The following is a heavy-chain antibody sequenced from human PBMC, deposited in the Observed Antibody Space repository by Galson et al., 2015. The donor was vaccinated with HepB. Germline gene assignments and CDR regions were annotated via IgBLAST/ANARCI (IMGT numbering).Heavy chain of an antibody. V-gene: IGHV1-58*01. CDR1: GFTFTSAA. CDR3: AAAYYDILTGYYPLYY. CDR2: IVVGSGNT. J-gene: IGHJ4*02. D-gene: IGHD3-9*01. Sequence: SVKVSCKASGFTFTSAAVQWVRQARGQRLEWIGWIVVGSGNTNYAQKFQERVTITRDMSTRTAYMELSSLRSEDTAVYYCAAAYYDILTGYYPLYYWGQGTLVTVSS.